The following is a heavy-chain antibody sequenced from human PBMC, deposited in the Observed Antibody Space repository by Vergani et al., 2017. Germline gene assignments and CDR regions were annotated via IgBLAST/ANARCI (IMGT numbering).Heavy chain of an antibody. CDR2: IDRNYGVK. Sequence: VEAGGGLVQPGGSLILSCTASGFTFQAFAFHWVRQVSGRGLEWVSGIDRNYGVKNGNSFEGRFSISRDNAKKAVFLQMNNLRHEDTALYFCVKDNDYDADGPFDLWGRGTLVTVSS. CDR3: VKDNDYDADGPFDL. D-gene: IGHD3-16*01. CDR1: GFTFQAFA. V-gene: IGHV3-9*01. J-gene: IGHJ2*01.